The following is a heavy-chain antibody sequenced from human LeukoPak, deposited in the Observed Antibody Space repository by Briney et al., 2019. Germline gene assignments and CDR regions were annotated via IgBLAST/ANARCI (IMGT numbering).Heavy chain of an antibody. J-gene: IGHJ4*02. Sequence: SETLSLTCTVSGGSVSSANYYWSWIRQPPGKGLEWIGYIFYSGSTNYSPSLKSRVTISVDTAKNQFSLKLSSVTAADTAVYYCTRDRKLNYYDSGGYHDFWGQGTLVTVSS. CDR3: TRDRKLNYYDSGGYHDF. V-gene: IGHV4-61*01. CDR2: IFYSGST. D-gene: IGHD3-22*01. CDR1: GGSVSSANYY.